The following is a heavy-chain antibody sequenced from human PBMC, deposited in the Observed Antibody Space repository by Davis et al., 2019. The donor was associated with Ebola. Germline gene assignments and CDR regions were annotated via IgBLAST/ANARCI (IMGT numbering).Heavy chain of an antibody. CDR1: GFTFSNYN. J-gene: IGHJ2*01. CDR2: SSGSGGSP. Sequence: GGSLRLSCAASGFTFSNYNMNWVRQAPGKGLEWVSASSGSGGSPYYADSVKGRFTISRDNSKNTLYLQMNSLRADDTAVYYCAKDGGNFPYWYFDLWGRGTLVTVSS. CDR3: AKDGGNFPYWYFDL. V-gene: IGHV3-23*01. D-gene: IGHD1-7*01.